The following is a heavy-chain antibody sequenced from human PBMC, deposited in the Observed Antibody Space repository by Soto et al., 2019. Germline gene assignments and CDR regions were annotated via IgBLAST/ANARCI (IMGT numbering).Heavy chain of an antibody. CDR1: GGSISSGGYY. Sequence: QVQLQESGPGLVKPSQTLSLTCTVSGGSISSGGYYWSWIRQHPGKGLEWIGYIYYSGSTYYNPSLKSRVTISVDTSKNQFSLKLSSVTAADTAVYYCARTFPYYYDSSGYYSSSDAGFDYWGQGTLVTVSS. CDR2: IYYSGST. CDR3: ARTFPYYYDSSGYYSSSDAGFDY. D-gene: IGHD3-22*01. V-gene: IGHV4-31*03. J-gene: IGHJ4*02.